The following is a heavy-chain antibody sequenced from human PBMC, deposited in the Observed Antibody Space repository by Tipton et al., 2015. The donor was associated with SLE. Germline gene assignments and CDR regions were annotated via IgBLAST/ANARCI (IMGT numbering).Heavy chain of an antibody. J-gene: IGHJ6*02. D-gene: IGHD1-14*01. V-gene: IGHV4-59*01. CDR2: INYSGST. CDR1: GGSISSYY. CDR3: ARGYGPSSYGMDV. Sequence: TLSLTCTVSGGSISSYYWSWIRQPPGKGLEWIGYINYSGSTNYNPSLKSRVIISVDTSKNQFSLKLRSVTAADTAVYYCARGYGPSSYGMDVWGQGTTVTVSS.